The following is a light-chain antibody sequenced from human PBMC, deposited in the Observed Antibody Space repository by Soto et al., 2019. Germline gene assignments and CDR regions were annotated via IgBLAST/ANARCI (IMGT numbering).Light chain of an antibody. CDR1: SSNIGGNS. J-gene: IGLJ1*01. CDR3: ASFTNTYSYV. CDR2: DDN. Sequence: QSVLTQPPSVSAAPGQKVTISCSGSSSNIGGNSVSWYQQLPGTAPKLLIYDDNKRPSGIPDRFSGSKSGTSATLTISGSQAEDEADYYCASFTNTYSYVFGAGTKVTVL. V-gene: IGLV1-51*01.